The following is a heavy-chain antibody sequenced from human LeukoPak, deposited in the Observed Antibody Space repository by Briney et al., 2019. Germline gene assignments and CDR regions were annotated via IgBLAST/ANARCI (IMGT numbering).Heavy chain of an antibody. D-gene: IGHD4-23*01. CDR2: IKQDGSEK. V-gene: IGHV3-7*01. J-gene: IGHJ4*02. CDR3: ASRNYGGSPLPHDY. CDR1: GFTFSNYW. Sequence: SGGSLRLSCAVSGFTFSNYWMTWVRQTPGKGLEWVASIKQDGSEKYYVDSVKGRFTISRDNAKNSLYLQMNSLRAEDTAVYYCASRNYGGSPLPHDYWGQGTLVTVSS.